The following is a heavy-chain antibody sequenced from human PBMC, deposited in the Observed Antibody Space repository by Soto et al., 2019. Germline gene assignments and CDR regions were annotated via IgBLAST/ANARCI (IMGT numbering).Heavy chain of an antibody. V-gene: IGHV3-21*01. Sequence: GGSLRLSCAASGFTFSSYSMNWVRQAPGKGLEWVSSISSSSSYIYYADSVKGLFTISRDNAKNSQYLQMNSLRAEDTAVYYCAREYSSSSINYYYMDVWGKGTTVTVSS. J-gene: IGHJ6*03. CDR2: ISSSSSYI. CDR3: AREYSSSSINYYYMDV. D-gene: IGHD6-6*01. CDR1: GFTFSSYS.